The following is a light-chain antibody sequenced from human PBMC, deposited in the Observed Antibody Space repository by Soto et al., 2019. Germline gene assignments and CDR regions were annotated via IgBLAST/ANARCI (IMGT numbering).Light chain of an antibody. V-gene: IGKV1-33*01. J-gene: IGKJ3*01. CDR2: DAS. Sequence: DIQMTQSPSSLSASVGDRVTITCQASQDISNYLNWYQQKPGKAPKLLIYDASNWETGIPSRFSGSGSGTDFTFTISSLQPEDIATYYCQQDDKIPLFTFGPGTKVDIK. CDR3: QQDDKIPLFT. CDR1: QDISNY.